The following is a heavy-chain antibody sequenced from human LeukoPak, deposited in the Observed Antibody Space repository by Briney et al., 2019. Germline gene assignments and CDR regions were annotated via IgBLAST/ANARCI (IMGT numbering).Heavy chain of an antibody. V-gene: IGHV3-30*02. J-gene: IGHJ4*02. CDR2: IQFDGTYK. Sequence: GGSLRLSCAASGFTFSSYAMHWVRQAPGKGLEWVAFIQFDGTYKFYADSVKARFTISRDNSKNTLYLQMNSLRAEDTAVYYCAKGRGYGDYVPFEYWGQGSLVTVSS. CDR1: GFTFSSYA. CDR3: AKGRGYGDYVPFEY. D-gene: IGHD4-17*01.